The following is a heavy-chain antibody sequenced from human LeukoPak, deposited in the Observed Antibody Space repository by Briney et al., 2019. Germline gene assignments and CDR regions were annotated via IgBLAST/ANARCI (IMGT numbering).Heavy chain of an antibody. Sequence: SETLSLTCNVSGDSLSSDYWSWIRQPPGKGLEWIGEINHSGSTNYNPSLKSRVTISVDTSKNQFSLKLSSVTAADTAVYYCARHGSMVRGVYDYWGQGTLVTVSS. D-gene: IGHD3-10*01. J-gene: IGHJ4*02. V-gene: IGHV4-34*01. CDR3: ARHGSMVRGVYDY. CDR2: INHSGST. CDR1: GDSLSSDY.